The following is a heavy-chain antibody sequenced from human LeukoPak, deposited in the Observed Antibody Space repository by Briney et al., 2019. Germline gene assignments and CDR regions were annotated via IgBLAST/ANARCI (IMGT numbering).Heavy chain of an antibody. J-gene: IGHJ4*02. CDR2: INSDGSSK. CDR3: ARNGYYFDY. V-gene: IGHV3-74*01. CDR1: GFTFSSFTFSSY. Sequence: GGSLGLSCAASGFTFSSFTFSSYARGGVRQAPGKGLAWVSLINSDGSSKTYAGSVRGRFTISRDNAKNTLYLQMNSLRAEDTAVYYCARNGYYFDYWGQGTLVTVSS. D-gene: IGHD1-1*01.